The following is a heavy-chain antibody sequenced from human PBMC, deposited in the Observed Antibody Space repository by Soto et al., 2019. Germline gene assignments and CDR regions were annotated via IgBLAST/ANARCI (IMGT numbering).Heavy chain of an antibody. D-gene: IGHD5-12*01. CDR2: ISSSSSYI. Sequence: SLRLSCAASGFTFSSYSMNWVRQAPGKGLEWVSSISSSSSYIYYADSVKGRFTISRDNAKNSLYLQMNSLRAEDTAVYYCARDLGATTSGGDYWGQGTLVTVSS. V-gene: IGHV3-21*01. CDR1: GFTFSSYS. CDR3: ARDLGATTSGGDY. J-gene: IGHJ4*02.